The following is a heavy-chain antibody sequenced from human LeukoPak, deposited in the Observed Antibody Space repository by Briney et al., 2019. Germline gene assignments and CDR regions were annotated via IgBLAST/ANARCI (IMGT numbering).Heavy chain of an antibody. Sequence: SQTLSLTCTVSGGSISSGGYYWSWIRQHPGKGLEWIGYIYYSGSTYYNPSLKSRVTISVDTSKNQFSLKLSSVTAADTAVYYCARSTTVTTFGFNPNNWFDPWGQEPWSPSPQ. CDR1: GGSISSGGYY. CDR3: ARSTTVTTFGFNPNNWFDP. J-gene: IGHJ5*02. D-gene: IGHD4-11*01. V-gene: IGHV4-31*03. CDR2: IYYSGST.